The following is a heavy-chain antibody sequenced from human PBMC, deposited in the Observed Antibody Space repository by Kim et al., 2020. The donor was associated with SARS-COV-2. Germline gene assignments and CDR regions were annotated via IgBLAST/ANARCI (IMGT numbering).Heavy chain of an antibody. J-gene: IGHJ4*02. V-gene: IGHV3-23*01. Sequence: TYYADSVRGRFTIARDNVKNTLYLQMSSLRAEDTAVYYCTKREIRYFDYWGQGSLVTVSS. CDR2: T. D-gene: IGHD1-26*01. CDR3: TKREIRYFDY.